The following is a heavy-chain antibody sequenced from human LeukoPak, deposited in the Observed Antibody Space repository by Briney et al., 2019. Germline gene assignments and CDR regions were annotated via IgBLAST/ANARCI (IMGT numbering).Heavy chain of an antibody. V-gene: IGHV3-11*01. D-gene: IGHD2-2*01. CDR1: GFTFSDYY. CDR3: ARDQPGYCSSTSCYAGSYYYYGMDV. J-gene: IGHJ6*02. CDR2: ISSSGSTI. Sequence: GGSLRLSCAASGFTFSDYYMSWIRQAPGKGLEWVSYISSSGSTIYYADSVKGRFTISRDNAKNSLYLQMNSLRAEDTAVYYCARDQPGYCSSTSCYAGSYYYYGMDVWGQGTTVTVSS.